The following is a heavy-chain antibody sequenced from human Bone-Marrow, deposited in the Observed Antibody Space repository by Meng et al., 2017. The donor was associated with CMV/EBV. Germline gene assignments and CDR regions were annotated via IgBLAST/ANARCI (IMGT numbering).Heavy chain of an antibody. V-gene: IGHV4-38-2*02. Sequence: SETTSLTCTDSGYSISSGYYWGWIRQPPGKGLEWIGSIYHSGSTYYNPSLKSRVTISVDTSKNQFSLKLSSVTAADTAVYYCARDPYYCSSTSCYLWWFDPWGQGTLVTVSS. CDR2: IYHSGST. CDR1: GYSISSGYY. CDR3: ARDPYYCSSTSCYLWWFDP. J-gene: IGHJ5*02. D-gene: IGHD2-2*01.